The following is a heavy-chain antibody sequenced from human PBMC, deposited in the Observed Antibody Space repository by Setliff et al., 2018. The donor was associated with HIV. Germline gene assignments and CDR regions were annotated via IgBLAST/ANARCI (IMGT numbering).Heavy chain of an antibody. CDR3: ARPQYPGYYFDY. CDR1: GGSISSSRYY. CDR2: IYYSGSA. V-gene: IGHV4-39*01. Sequence: PSETLSLTCTVSGGSISSSRYYWGWIRQPPGKGLEWIGSIYYSGSAYYNSSLRSRLTISVDTSKNQFSLKLSSVTAADTAVYYCARPQYPGYYFDYWGQGTLVTVSS. J-gene: IGHJ4*02. D-gene: IGHD2-2*01.